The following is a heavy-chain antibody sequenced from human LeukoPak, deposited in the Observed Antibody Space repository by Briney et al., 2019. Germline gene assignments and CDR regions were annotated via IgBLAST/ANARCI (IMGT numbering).Heavy chain of an antibody. CDR3: AGQTIAARHRGYYFDY. CDR2: MYYNGSP. V-gene: IGHV4-59*03. J-gene: IGHJ4*02. D-gene: IGHD6-6*01. Sequence: SETLSLTCTASGDSINNYYWSWIRQPPGKGLEWIGYMYYNGSPNYNPSLKSRVTISVDRSKKQFSLKLTSVTAADTAVYYCAGQTIAARHRGYYFDYWGQGTLVTVSS. CDR1: GDSINNYY.